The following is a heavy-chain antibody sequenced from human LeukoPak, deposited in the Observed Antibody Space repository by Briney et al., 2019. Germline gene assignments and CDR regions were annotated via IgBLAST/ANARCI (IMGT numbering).Heavy chain of an antibody. V-gene: IGHV3-30-3*01. CDR2: ISYDGSNK. CDR1: GFTFSSYA. D-gene: IGHD3-10*01. Sequence: PGRSLRLSCAASGFTFSSYAMHWVRQAPGKGLEWVAVISYDGSNKYYADSVKGRFTISRDNSKNTLYLQMNSLRAEDTAVYYCARDPESDYGSGSCIGSNAFDIWGQGTMVTVSS. J-gene: IGHJ3*02. CDR3: ARDPESDYGSGSCIGSNAFDI.